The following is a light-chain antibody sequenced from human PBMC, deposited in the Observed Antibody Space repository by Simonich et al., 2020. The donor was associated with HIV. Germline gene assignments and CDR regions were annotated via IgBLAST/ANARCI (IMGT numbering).Light chain of an antibody. CDR1: QSVSNN. CDR3: QQYGSSRGT. V-gene: IGKV3-15*01. J-gene: IGKJ5*01. Sequence: EIVMTQTPAPLSVSPGQRATPTSRASQSVSNNLAWYQQKPCQAPRLLIYGASTRATSLPARFSGSASGTYFSLTISRLEPEDFAVYYCQQYGSSRGTFGQGTRLEIK. CDR2: GAS.